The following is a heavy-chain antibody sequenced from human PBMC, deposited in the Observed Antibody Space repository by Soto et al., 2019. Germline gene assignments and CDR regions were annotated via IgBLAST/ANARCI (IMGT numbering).Heavy chain of an antibody. V-gene: IGHV1-2*02. D-gene: IGHD3-3*01. CDR3: ARGGGVGVAGSAAFDM. CDR1: GYPVTAYY. Sequence: QLHLVQSGAVVKKPGASVTVSCSASGYPVTAYYMHWVRQAPGRGLEWMGGINPATGAAKYTPTFQGRVTMTRDTSTSTVFMELSGLTPEDTAVFYCARGGGVGVAGSAAFDMWGQGTLVTVSS. CDR2: INPATGAA. J-gene: IGHJ3*02.